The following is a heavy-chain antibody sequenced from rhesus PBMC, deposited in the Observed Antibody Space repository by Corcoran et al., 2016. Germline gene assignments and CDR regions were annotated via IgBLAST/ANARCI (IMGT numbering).Heavy chain of an antibody. CDR1: GYSISSGYG. D-gene: IGHD6-31*01. CDR3: ARARRGSGWYFDL. J-gene: IGHJ2*01. CDR2: FGGSSDST. Sequence: QVQLQESGPGLVKPSETLSLTCAVSGYSISSGYGWSWIRQPPGKGLGLIGYFGGSSDSTNYNPSLKIRVTISKDTSKKQFSLKLSSVTAADTAVYYCARARRGSGWYFDLWGPGTPITISS. V-gene: IGHV4-127*01.